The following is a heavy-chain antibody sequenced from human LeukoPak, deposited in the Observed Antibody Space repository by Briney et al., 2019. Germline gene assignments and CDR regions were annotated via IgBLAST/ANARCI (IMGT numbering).Heavy chain of an antibody. Sequence: GGSLRLSCAASGFMFSDYYMSWIRQAPGKGLEWVSYISDSGTTIYYADSVKGRFTISRDNAKNSLYLQMNSLRAEDTAVYYCARGPLYYYDSSGYRYFDYWGQGTLVTVSS. J-gene: IGHJ4*02. D-gene: IGHD3-22*01. V-gene: IGHV3-11*04. CDR2: ISDSGTTI. CDR3: ARGPLYYYDSSGYRYFDY. CDR1: GFMFSDYY.